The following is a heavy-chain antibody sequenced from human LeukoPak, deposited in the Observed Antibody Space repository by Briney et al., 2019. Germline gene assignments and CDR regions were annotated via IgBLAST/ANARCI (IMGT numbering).Heavy chain of an antibody. CDR3: ARQGCSSTSCYFYYYGMDV. D-gene: IGHD2-2*01. CDR2: IYTGDSDT. V-gene: IGHV5-51*01. Sequence: AASLQISCKGAGYIFTSYWIGWVRQLPGKGLEWMGIIYTGDSDTRYSPSFQGQVTISADKSISTAYLQWSSLKASDTAMYYCARQGCSSTSCYFYYYGMDVWGQGTTVTVSS. J-gene: IGHJ6*02. CDR1: GYIFTSYW.